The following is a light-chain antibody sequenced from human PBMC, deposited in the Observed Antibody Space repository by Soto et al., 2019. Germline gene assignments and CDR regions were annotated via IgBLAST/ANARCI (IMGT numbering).Light chain of an antibody. J-gene: IGKJ4*01. V-gene: IGKV3-15*01. CDR1: QSVSSN. CDR2: GAS. Sequence: EIVLTQSPGILYLSPGDRATLSCMASQSVSSNLAWYQQKPGQAPRLLIYGASTRATGIPARFSGSASGTEFTLTISSLQSEDFAIYYCQQYNNWPLTCGGGTKGDIK. CDR3: QQYNNWPLT.